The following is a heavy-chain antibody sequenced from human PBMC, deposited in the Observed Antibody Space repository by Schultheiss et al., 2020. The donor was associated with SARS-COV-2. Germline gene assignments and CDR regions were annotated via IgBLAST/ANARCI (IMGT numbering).Heavy chain of an antibody. J-gene: IGHJ3*02. CDR2: LDPGEGET. Sequence: ASVKVSCKASGGTFSSYTISWVRQAPGQGLEWMGGLDPGEGETIYDQKFQGRVTMTTDTSTSTAYMELRSLRSDDTAVYYCARARGGSSGPHIYNNAFDIWGQGTLVTVSS. CDR3: ARARGGSSGPHIYNNAFDI. CDR1: GGTFSSYT. V-gene: IGHV1-18*01. D-gene: IGHD5-24*01.